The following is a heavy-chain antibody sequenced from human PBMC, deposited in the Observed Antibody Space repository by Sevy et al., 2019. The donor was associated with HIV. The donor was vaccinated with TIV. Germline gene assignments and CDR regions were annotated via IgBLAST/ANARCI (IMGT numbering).Heavy chain of an antibody. J-gene: IGHJ4*02. V-gene: IGHV4-4*07. CDR3: TGGGVQLWPSGFDY. CDR2: IYTSGRT. CDR1: GDSISSYY. Sequence: SETLSLTCTVSGDSISSYYWSWIRQPAGKGLEWIGRIYTSGRTNYNPSLKSRVTMSVDTSKNQFSLKLRSVTAADTAVYFCTGGGVQLWPSGFDYWGQGTLVTVSS. D-gene: IGHD1-1*01.